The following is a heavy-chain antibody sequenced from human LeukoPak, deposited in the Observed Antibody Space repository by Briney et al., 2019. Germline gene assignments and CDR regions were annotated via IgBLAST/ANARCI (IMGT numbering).Heavy chain of an antibody. V-gene: IGHV4-4*07. CDR2: IYTSGST. J-gene: IGHJ4*02. CDR1: GGSISSYY. CDR3: ARGSRIVAIDY. Sequence: PSETLSVACTVSGGSISSYYWSWIRQPAGKGLEWIGRIYTSGSTNYNPSLKSRVTISVDKSKNQFSLKLSSVTAADTAVYYCARGSRIVAIDYWGQGTLVTVSS. D-gene: IGHD5-12*01.